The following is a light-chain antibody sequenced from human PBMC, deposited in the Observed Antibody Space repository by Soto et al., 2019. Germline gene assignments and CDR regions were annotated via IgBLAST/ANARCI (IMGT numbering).Light chain of an antibody. CDR2: GAS. CDR1: QSVSSSY. Sequence: EIVLTQSPATLSLSPGERATLSCRASQSVSSSYLAWYQQKPGQAPRLLIYGASNRATGIPDRFSGSGSGTDFTLTISRLEPEDFAIYYCQRYNNWPLTFGGGTKVDIK. J-gene: IGKJ4*01. CDR3: QRYNNWPLT. V-gene: IGKV3D-20*02.